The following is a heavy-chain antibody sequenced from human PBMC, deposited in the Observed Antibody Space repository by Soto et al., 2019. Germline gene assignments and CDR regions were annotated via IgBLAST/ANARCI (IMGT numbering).Heavy chain of an antibody. CDR2: ISYSGTT. D-gene: IGHD2-2*01. J-gene: IGHJ4*02. Sequence: PSETLSLTCTVSGGSLSSYYWSWIRRPPGMGLEWIASISYSGTTNYNSSLKSRVTISIDRSKNQFSLRLSSVTAADTAVYYCARVPDYWGQGILVTVSS. V-gene: IGHV4-59*12. CDR1: GGSLSSYY. CDR3: ARVPDY.